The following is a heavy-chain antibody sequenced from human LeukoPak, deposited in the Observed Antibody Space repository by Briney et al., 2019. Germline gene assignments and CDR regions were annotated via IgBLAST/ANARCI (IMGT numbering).Heavy chain of an antibody. CDR3: ARSASSTSRSAFDI. D-gene: IGHD3-16*01. CDR1: GGSISSNY. Sequence: SETLSLTCAISGGSISSNYWSWIRQPPGKGLEWIGYCHYSGNTNYNPSLKSRATISVDMSKNQFSLTLNSVTAADTAVYYCARSASSTSRSAFDIWGQGTTVTVSS. CDR2: CHYSGNT. V-gene: IGHV4-59*13. J-gene: IGHJ6*02.